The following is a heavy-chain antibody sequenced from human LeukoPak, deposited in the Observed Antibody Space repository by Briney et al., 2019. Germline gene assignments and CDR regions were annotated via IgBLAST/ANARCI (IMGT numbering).Heavy chain of an antibody. CDR2: INTHTGNP. D-gene: IGHD6-19*01. Sequence: ASVKVSCKASGYTFTDYTINWVRQAPGQGLEWMGWINTHTGNPTYAQGFTGRFVFSLDTSVSTAYLQISSLKAEDTAVYYCARGIAVAGIGAGYYFDYWGQGTLVTVSS. CDR3: ARGIAVAGIGAGYYFDY. V-gene: IGHV7-4-1*02. CDR1: GYTFTDYT. J-gene: IGHJ4*02.